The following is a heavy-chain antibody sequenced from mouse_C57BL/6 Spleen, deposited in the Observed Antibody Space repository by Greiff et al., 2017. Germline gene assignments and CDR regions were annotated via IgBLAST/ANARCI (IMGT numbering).Heavy chain of an antibody. V-gene: IGHV1-72*01. CDR1: GYTFTSYW. CDR2: IDPNSGGT. D-gene: IGHD1-1*01. J-gene: IGHJ3*01. Sequence: QVQLQQPGAELVKPGASVKLSCKASGYTFTSYWMHWVKQRPGRGLEWIGRIDPNSGGTKYNEKFKSKATLTVDKSSSTAYMQLSSLTSGDSAVDYVARGYGSGYQAWFAYWGQGTLVTVSA. CDR3: ARGYGSGYQAWFAY.